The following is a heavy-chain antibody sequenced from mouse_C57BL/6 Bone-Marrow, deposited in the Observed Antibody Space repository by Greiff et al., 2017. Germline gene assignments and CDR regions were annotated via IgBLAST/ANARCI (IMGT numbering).Heavy chain of an antibody. D-gene: IGHD2-4*01. J-gene: IGHJ4*01. Sequence: QVQLKQSGAELVRPGSSLKLSCKASGYTFTSYSMDWVKQRPGQGLEWIGNIYPSDSETYYNQPFKDKATLTVDKSSSTDYMQLSRLTSADSAVXYYSTYDYGEKTYAMDYWGQGTSVTVSS. CDR3: STYDYGEKTYAMDY. V-gene: IGHV1-61*01. CDR1: GYTFTSYS. CDR2: IYPSDSET.